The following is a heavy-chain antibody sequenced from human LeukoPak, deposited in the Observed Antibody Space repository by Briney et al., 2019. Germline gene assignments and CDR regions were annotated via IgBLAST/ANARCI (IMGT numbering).Heavy chain of an antibody. Sequence: SETLSLTCTVSGGSISSSSYHWGWIRQPPGKGLEWIGRIYYTGNTYYNPSLKSRVTISVDTSKNQFSLKLSSVTAADTAVYYCASRSSYYDILTGGYYFDYWGQGTLVTVSS. CDR2: IYYTGNT. J-gene: IGHJ4*02. CDR1: GGSISSSSYH. CDR3: ASRSSYYDILTGGYYFDY. D-gene: IGHD3-9*01. V-gene: IGHV4-39*01.